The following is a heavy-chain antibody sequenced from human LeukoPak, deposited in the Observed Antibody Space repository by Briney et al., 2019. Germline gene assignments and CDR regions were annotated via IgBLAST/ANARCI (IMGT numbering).Heavy chain of an antibody. CDR3: ATSTPDLFDY. Sequence: GGSLRLSCAASGISFSTYSMHWVRQAPGKGLEWIAYISSPSTTIHYADSVKGRFTIFRDNGKNLLYLQMDSLRAEDTAVYFCATSTPDLFDYWGQGIVVAVSS. J-gene: IGHJ4*02. CDR2: ISSPSTTI. V-gene: IGHV3-48*04. D-gene: IGHD1-14*01. CDR1: GISFSTYS.